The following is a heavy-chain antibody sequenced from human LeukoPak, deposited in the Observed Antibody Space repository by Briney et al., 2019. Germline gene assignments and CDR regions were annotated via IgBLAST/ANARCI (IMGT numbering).Heavy chain of an antibody. D-gene: IGHD3-22*01. J-gene: IGHJ4*02. CDR3: ARGYYDSSV. V-gene: IGHV1-46*01. Sequence: GASVTVSCKASGYTFTSHFLHWVRQAPGQGLEWMGIINPSGGSTTYAQKFQGRVTMTGDMSTTTVYMELSSLTSEDTAVYYCARGYYDSSVWGQGTLVTVSS. CDR2: INPSGGST. CDR1: GYTFTSHF.